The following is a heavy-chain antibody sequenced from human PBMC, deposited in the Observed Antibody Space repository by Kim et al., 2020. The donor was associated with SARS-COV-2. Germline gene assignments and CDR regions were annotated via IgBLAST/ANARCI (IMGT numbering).Heavy chain of an antibody. CDR1: GVSLSGGGHY. V-gene: IGHV4-31*03. CDR3: ARKRPGRSGPYFDY. Sequence: SETLSLTCSVSGVSLSGGGHYWSWIRQFPGKGLEWIGYMFYDGTTYFNPSLKSRLTMSVDMSQSQFSLKLTSVAAADTAVYYCARKRPGRSGPYFDYWGQGILILVSS. J-gene: IGHJ4*02. D-gene: IGHD3-10*01. CDR2: MFYDGTT.